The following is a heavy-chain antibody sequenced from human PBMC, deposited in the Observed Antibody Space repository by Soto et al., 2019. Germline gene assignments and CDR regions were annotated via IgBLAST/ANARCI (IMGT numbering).Heavy chain of an antibody. Sequence: QVQLVQSGAEVKKPGASVKVSCKASGYTFTNYVMHWVRQAPGQRLEWMGSINAGDDNTKYSQKFQRRVTITTDTSASTAYMELSSLRSEDTAVYYCARESGYPLDYWGQGTLVTVSS. V-gene: IGHV1-3*01. CDR1: GYTFTNYV. CDR2: INAGDDNT. D-gene: IGHD3-22*01. J-gene: IGHJ4*02. CDR3: ARESGYPLDY.